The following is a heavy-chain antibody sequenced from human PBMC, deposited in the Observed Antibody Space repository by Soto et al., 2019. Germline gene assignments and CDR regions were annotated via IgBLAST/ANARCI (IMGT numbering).Heavy chain of an antibody. CDR3: ACDFIYWMATRVLDG. CDR1: GATTIRYY. CDR2: IDASGNS. J-gene: IGHJ6*02. Sequence: PSVTLSLTCTISGATTIRYYRSWIRQPPGKGLEWIGRIDASGNSNYNPSLKSRVTMSVDTSKKQFSLKVTSVTAADTAVYYCACDFIYWMATRVLDGWSQG. D-gene: IGHD1-1*01. V-gene: IGHV4-4*07.